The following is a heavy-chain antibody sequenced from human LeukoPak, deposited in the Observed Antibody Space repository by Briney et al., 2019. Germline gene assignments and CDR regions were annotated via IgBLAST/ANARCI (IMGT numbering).Heavy chain of an antibody. D-gene: IGHD3-22*01. Sequence: GGSLRLSCAASGFTFSSYAMSWVRQAPGKGLEWVSAISGSGGSTYYADSVKGRFAISRDNSKHTLYLQMNSLRAGDTAVYYCAKMGGYYSGALDYWGQGTLVTVSS. CDR2: ISGSGGST. CDR3: AKMGGYYSGALDY. CDR1: GFTFSSYA. V-gene: IGHV3-23*01. J-gene: IGHJ4*02.